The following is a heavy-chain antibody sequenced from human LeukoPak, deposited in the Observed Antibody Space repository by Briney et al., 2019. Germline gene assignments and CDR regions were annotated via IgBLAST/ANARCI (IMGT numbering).Heavy chain of an antibody. D-gene: IGHD2-2*01. J-gene: IGHJ4*02. CDR2: INPNSGGT. CDR3: ARNNQLLSASDY. V-gene: IGHV1-2*02. Sequence: ASVKVSCKASGYTFTGYYIHWVRQAPGQGLEWMGWINPNSGGTNYAQKFQGRVTMTRDTSISTAYMELSRLRSDDTAVYYCARNNQLLSASDYWGQGTLVTVSS. CDR1: GYTFTGYY.